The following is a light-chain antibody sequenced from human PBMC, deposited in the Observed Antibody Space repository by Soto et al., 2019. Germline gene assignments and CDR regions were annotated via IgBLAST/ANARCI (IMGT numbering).Light chain of an antibody. CDR2: DVS. Sequence: QSVLTQPRSVSGSPGQSVTISCTGTSSDVGGYNYVSWYQQHPGKAPKLMIYDVSKRPSGVPDRFSGSKSGNTASLTISGLQADYDADYYSSSYVGTSSYVFGTGTNVTVL. CDR1: SSDVGGYNY. J-gene: IGLJ1*01. V-gene: IGLV2-11*01. CDR3: SSYVGTSSYV.